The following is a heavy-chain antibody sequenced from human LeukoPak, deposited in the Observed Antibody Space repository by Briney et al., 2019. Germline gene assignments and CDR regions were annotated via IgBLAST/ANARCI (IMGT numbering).Heavy chain of an antibody. CDR2: INPNSGGT. D-gene: IGHD6-13*01. CDR3: AGGEDSSSWYYYYYMDV. J-gene: IGHJ6*03. CDR1: GYTFTSYY. V-gene: IGHV1-2*02. Sequence: ASVKVSCKASGYTFTSYYMHWVRQAPGQGLEWMGWINPNSGGTNYAQKFQGRVTMTRDTSISTAYMELSRLRSDDTAVYYCAGGEDSSSWYYYYYMDVWGKGTTVTVSS.